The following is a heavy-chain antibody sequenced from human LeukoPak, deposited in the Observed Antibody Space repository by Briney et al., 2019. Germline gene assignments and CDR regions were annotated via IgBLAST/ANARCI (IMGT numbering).Heavy chain of an antibody. V-gene: IGHV4-39*01. CDR2: VYYSGST. D-gene: IGHD1-26*01. CDR1: GGSISSTGSY. J-gene: IGHJ4*02. Sequence: SETLSLTCAVSGGSISSTGSYWGWIRQPPRKGLEWIGSVYYSGSTYYNPSLKSRVTMSVDTSKNQFSLKLSSLTAADTAVYYCARLDSGGYGPGDYWGQGTLVTVSS. CDR3: ARLDSGGYGPGDY.